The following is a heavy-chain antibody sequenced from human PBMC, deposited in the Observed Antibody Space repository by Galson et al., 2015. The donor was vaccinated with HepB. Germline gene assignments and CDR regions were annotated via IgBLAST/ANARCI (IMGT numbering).Heavy chain of an antibody. D-gene: IGHD3-3*01. V-gene: IGHV3-23*01. CDR1: GFTFSSYA. CDR2: ISGSGGST. CDR3: AKTGSQEGDFWSGYSSYYYYYYGMDV. J-gene: IGHJ6*02. Sequence: SLRLTCAASGFTFSSYAMSWVRQAPGKGLEWVSAISGSGGSTYYADSVKGRFTISRDNSKNTLYLQMNSLRAEDTAVYYCAKTGSQEGDFWSGYSSYYYYYYGMDVWGQGTTVTVSS.